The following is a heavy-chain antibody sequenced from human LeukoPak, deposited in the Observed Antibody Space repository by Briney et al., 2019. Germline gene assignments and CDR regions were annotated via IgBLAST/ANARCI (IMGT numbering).Heavy chain of an antibody. D-gene: IGHD2-21*01. CDR2: IYYSGST. CDR3: ARDLWGDYVYYGMDV. CDR1: GGSISSYY. J-gene: IGHJ6*02. V-gene: IGHV4-59*01. Sequence: SETLSLTCTVSGGSISSYYWSWIRQPPGRGLEWIGYIYYSGSTNYNPSLKSRVTISVDTSKNQFSLKLSSVTAADTAVYYCARDLWGDYVYYGMDVWGQGTTVTVSS.